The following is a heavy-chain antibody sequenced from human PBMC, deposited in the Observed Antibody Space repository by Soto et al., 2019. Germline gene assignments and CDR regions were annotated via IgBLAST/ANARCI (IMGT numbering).Heavy chain of an antibody. Sequence: SETLSLTCTVSGDSISNGGYYWAWIRQHPGKGLEWIGYIYYSGSTHHNPSLKSRDTIPLDMSKNQFSLKLSSVTAADTAVYYCARQKAAGSFTYYFDNWGQGTLVTVSS. V-gene: IGHV4-31*03. CDR1: GDSISNGGYY. CDR3: ARQKAAGSFTYYFDN. D-gene: IGHD6-13*01. CDR2: IYYSGST. J-gene: IGHJ4*02.